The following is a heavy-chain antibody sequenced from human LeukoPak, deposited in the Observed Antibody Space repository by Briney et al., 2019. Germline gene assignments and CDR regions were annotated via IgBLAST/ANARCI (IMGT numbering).Heavy chain of an antibody. D-gene: IGHD3-22*01. CDR1: GFTFDDYA. Sequence: GGSLRLSCAASGFTFDDYAMHWVRQAPGKGLEWVSGISWNSGSIGYADSVKGRFTISRDNAKNSLYLQMNSLRAEDTAVYYCARRGYYDSSGHSFGHWGQGTLVTVSS. J-gene: IGHJ4*02. CDR2: ISWNSGSI. V-gene: IGHV3-9*01. CDR3: ARRGYYDSSGHSFGH.